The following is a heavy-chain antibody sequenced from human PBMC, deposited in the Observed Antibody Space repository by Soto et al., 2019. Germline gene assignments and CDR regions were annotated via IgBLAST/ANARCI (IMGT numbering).Heavy chain of an antibody. CDR3: ARGRVAVRGVIIFAPYFDY. V-gene: IGHV4-31*03. Sequence: SETLSLTCTVSGGSISSGGYYWSWIRQHPGKGLEWIGYIYYSGSTYYNPSLKSRVTISLDTSKNQFPLKLSSVTAADTAVYYCARGRVAVRGVIIFAPYFDYWGQGTLVTVSS. D-gene: IGHD3-10*01. CDR2: IYYSGST. J-gene: IGHJ4*02. CDR1: GGSISSGGYY.